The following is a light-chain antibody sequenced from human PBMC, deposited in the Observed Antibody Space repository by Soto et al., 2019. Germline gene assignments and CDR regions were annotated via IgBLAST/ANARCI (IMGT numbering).Light chain of an antibody. CDR3: QSYGSSLSGVV. V-gene: IGLV1-40*01. Sequence: QSVLTQPPSASGAPGQRVTISCTGSSSNIGAGYDVHWYQQLPGTAPKLLIYGNSNRPSGVPDRFSGSKSGTSASLAITGVQAEDEADYYCQSYGSSLSGVVFGGGTKVTVL. J-gene: IGLJ2*01. CDR1: SSNIGAGYD. CDR2: GNS.